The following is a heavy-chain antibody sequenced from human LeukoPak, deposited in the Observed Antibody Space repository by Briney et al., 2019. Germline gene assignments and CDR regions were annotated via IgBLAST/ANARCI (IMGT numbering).Heavy chain of an antibody. CDR3: AKGNEYYDISTGYLDY. CDR1: GFTFDDYA. V-gene: IGHV3-9*01. D-gene: IGHD3-9*01. Sequence: GGSLRLSCAASGFTFDDYAMHWVRQAPGKGLEWVSGISWNSGSIGYADSVKGRFTISRDNAKNSLYLQMNSLRAEDTALYYCAKGNEYYDISTGYLDYWGQGTLVTVSS. J-gene: IGHJ4*02. CDR2: ISWNSGSI.